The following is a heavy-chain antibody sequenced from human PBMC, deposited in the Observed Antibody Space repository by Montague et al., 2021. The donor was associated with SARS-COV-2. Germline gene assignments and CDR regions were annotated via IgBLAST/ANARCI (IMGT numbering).Heavy chain of an antibody. CDR1: GVSVKNYY. Sequence: SETLSLTCTVSGVSVKNYYWSWIRQPPGKGLEWIGYVHYSGKTKYNPSLQNPISISLDTSKNQFYLNLTSVTSADAAMYYCARHHLSTMYGYSWFDPWGRGTLATVSS. V-gene: IGHV4-59*02. J-gene: IGHJ5*02. CDR3: ARHHLSTMYGYSWFDP. D-gene: IGHD1-14*01. CDR2: VHYSGKT.